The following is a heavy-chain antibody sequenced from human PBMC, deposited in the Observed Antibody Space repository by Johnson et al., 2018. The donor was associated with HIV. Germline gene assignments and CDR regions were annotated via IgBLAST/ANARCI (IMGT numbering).Heavy chain of an antibody. V-gene: IGHV3-33*08. CDR3: TTTEMVRGVSSYAFDI. CDR2: IWYDGSNK. D-gene: IGHD3-10*01. Sequence: QMLLVESGGGVVQPGRSLRLSCAASGFTFSSYAMHWVRQAPGKGLEWVAVIWYDGSNKYYADSVKGLFTISRDNSKNTLYLQMNSLKTEDTAVYYCTTTEMVRGVSSYAFDIWGQGTMVTVS. CDR1: GFTFSSYA. J-gene: IGHJ3*02.